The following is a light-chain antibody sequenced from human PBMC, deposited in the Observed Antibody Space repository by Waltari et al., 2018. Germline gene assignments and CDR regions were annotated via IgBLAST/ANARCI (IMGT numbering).Light chain of an antibody. V-gene: IGLV1-51*02. J-gene: IGLJ2*01. Sequence: QSMLTQPPSVSAAQGQKVTVSCSGANYNIGNNQVSWYQQLPGTAPKLLIFEDDDRPSWIPDRFPGPKSGTSATLASTGLQTGDEADYYCATWDISQSKIQLCGGGTKVTVL. CDR3: ATWDISQSKIQL. CDR1: NYNIGNNQ. CDR2: EDD.